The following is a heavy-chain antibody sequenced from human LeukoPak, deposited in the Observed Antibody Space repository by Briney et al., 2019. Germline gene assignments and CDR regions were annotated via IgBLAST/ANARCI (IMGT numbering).Heavy chain of an antibody. CDR1: GGSTSSYY. D-gene: IGHD2-15*01. CDR3: ARHYCSGGSCYLHFDY. CDR2: IYYSGST. J-gene: IGHJ4*02. V-gene: IGHV4-59*01. Sequence: SETLSLTCTVSGGSTSSYYWSWIRQPPGKGLEWIGYIYYSGSTNYNPSLKSRVTISVDTSKNQFSLKLSSVTAADTAVYYCARHYCSGGSCYLHFDYWGQGTLVTVSS.